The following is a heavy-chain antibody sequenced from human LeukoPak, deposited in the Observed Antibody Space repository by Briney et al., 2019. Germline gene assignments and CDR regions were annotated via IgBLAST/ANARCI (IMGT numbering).Heavy chain of an antibody. D-gene: IGHD2-2*01. CDR2: IYYSGST. V-gene: IGHV4-31*03. Sequence: SETLSLTCTVSGGSISSGGYYWSWIRQHPGKGLEWIGYIYYSGSTYYNPSLKSRVTISVDTSKNQFSLKLSSVTAADTAVYYCASGYCSSTSCQGNFDYWGQGTLVTVSS. CDR1: GGSISSGGYY. J-gene: IGHJ4*02. CDR3: ASGYCSSTSCQGNFDY.